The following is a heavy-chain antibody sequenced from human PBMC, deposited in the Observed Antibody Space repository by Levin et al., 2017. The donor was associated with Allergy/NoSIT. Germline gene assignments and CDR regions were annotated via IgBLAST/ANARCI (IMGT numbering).Heavy chain of an antibody. CDR2: INDNSGGT. J-gene: IGHJ6*02. CDR1: GYTFTDYY. CDR3: GRDRHLDV. Sequence: APVKVSCKASGYTFTDYYMHWVRQAPGQGLEWMGWINDNSGGTNYAQKFQGRVTMTRDTSISTAYMELSRLTSDDTAVYYCGRDRHLDVWGQGTTVTVSS. D-gene: IGHD3-3*02. V-gene: IGHV1-2*02.